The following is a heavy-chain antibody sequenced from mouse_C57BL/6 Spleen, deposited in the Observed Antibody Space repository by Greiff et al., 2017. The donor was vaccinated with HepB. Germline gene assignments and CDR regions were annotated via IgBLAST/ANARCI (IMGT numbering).Heavy chain of an antibody. J-gene: IGHJ2*01. V-gene: IGHV14-4*01. Sequence: VQLQQSGAELVRPGASVKLSCTASGFNIKDYYMHWVKQRPEQGLEWIGWIDPENGDTEYASKFQGKATITADTSSNTAYLQLSSLTSEDTAVYYCTSVDSSGYYFDYWGQGTTLTVSS. CDR1: GFNIKDYY. D-gene: IGHD3-2*02. CDR3: TSVDSSGYYFDY. CDR2: IDPENGDT.